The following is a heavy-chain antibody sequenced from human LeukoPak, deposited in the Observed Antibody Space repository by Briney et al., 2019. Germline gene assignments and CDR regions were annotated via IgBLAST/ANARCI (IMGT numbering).Heavy chain of an antibody. V-gene: IGHV4-4*07. CDR2: IYNSGST. CDR3: ARVRYYDSSGYYYFDY. D-gene: IGHD3-22*01. J-gene: IGHJ4*02. CDR1: GGSISSYY. Sequence: SETLSLTCTVSGGSISSYYWSWIRQPAGKGLEWIGRIYNSGSTNYNPSLKSRVTISVDKSKNQFSLKLSSVTAADTAVYYCARVRYYDSSGYYYFDYWGQGTLVTVSS.